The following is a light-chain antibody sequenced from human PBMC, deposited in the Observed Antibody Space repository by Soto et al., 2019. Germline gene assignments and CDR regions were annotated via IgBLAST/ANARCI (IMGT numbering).Light chain of an antibody. CDR3: QQTTSLPLT. CDR1: QGIVSW. V-gene: IGKV1-12*01. Sequence: DIQMTQSPSSVSASVGDSFTITCRASQGIVSWLSWYQQKPGKAPKLLIYAASNLQSGVTLRFSGSGSGTDFTLTISSLQPEDFSTYYCQQTTSLPLTFGGGTKVEIK. J-gene: IGKJ4*01. CDR2: AAS.